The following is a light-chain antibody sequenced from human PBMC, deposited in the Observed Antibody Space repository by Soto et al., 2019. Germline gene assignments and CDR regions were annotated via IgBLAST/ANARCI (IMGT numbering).Light chain of an antibody. Sequence: DIVMTQSPDSLAVSLGERATINCKSSQSVLYSSNNKNYLAWYQQKAGQPPKMLIYWASTRESGVPDRFSGSGSGTDFTLTISSLQAEDVGVYYCQHYDSIPITFGQGTRLEIK. CDR2: WAS. J-gene: IGKJ5*01. V-gene: IGKV4-1*01. CDR3: QHYDSIPIT. CDR1: QSVLYSSNNKNY.